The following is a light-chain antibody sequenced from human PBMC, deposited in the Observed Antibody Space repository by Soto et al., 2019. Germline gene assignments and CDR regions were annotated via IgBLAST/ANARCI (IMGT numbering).Light chain of an antibody. J-gene: IGKJ1*01. V-gene: IGKV1-5*01. CDR3: RQYNSYSWT. CDR1: QSISSW. Sequence: DIQMTQSPSTLSASVGDRVTITCRASQSISSWLAWYQQKPGKAPKLLIYDASSLESGVPSRFSGSGSGTEFTLTISSLQPEDVATYYCRQYNSYSWTFGQGTKVDI. CDR2: DAS.